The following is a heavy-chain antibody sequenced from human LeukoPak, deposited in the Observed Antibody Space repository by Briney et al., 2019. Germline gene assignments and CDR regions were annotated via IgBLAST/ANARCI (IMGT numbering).Heavy chain of an antibody. CDR3: AREGAPHAFDI. V-gene: IGHV3-21*01. Sequence: GGSLRLSCAASGFTFSSYSMNWVRQAPGKGLEWVSSISSSSYIYYADSVKGRFTISRDNAKNSLYLQMNSLRAEDTAVYYCAREGAPHAFDIWGQGTMVTVSS. D-gene: IGHD1-26*01. CDR2: ISSSSYI. J-gene: IGHJ3*02. CDR1: GFTFSSYS.